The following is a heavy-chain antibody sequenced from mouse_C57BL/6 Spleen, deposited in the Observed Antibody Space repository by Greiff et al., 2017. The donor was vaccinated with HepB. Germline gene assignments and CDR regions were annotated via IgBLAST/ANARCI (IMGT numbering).Heavy chain of an antibody. CDR3: AYYGSSYGYFDV. Sequence: QVQLQQPGAELVKPGASVKLSCKASGYTFTSYWMHWVKQRPGQGLEWIGMIHPNSGSTNYNEKFKSKATLTVDKSSSTAYMQLGSLTSEDSAVYYCAYYGSSYGYFDVWGTGTTVTVSS. V-gene: IGHV1-64*01. J-gene: IGHJ1*03. CDR1: GYTFTSYW. D-gene: IGHD1-1*01. CDR2: IHPNSGST.